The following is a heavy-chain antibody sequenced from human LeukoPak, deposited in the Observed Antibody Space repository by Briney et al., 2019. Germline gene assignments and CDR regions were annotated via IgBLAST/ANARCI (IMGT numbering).Heavy chain of an antibody. CDR3: ATEGIVGGGAHFDY. J-gene: IGHJ4*02. CDR2: IYSLGDT. V-gene: IGHV3-53*01. Sequence: GGSLRLSCTASGFIVSDNCMSWVRQAPGKGLEWVSLIYSLGDTYYADSVKGRFTISRDNSKNTVYLQMNSLRVDDTAVYYCATEGIVGGGAHFDYRGQGTLVPGPS. D-gene: IGHD1-26*01. CDR1: GFIVSDNC.